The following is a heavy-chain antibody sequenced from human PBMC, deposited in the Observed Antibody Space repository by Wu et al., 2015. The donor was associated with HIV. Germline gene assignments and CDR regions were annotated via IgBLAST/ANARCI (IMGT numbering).Heavy chain of an antibody. CDR2: MNPKSGNT. CDR3: AREFHYDTSGYYYRIHNWFDP. J-gene: IGHJ5*02. Sequence: QVQLLQSGAEVKKPGASVKVSCKASGYTFTDYDIIWVRQAAGQGLEWMGWMNPKSGNTEYAQKFQGRVTMTRNTAISTAYMEVSSLRSEDTAVYFCAREFHYDTSGYYYRIHNWFDPWGQGTLVTVSP. D-gene: IGHD3-22*01. CDR1: GYTFTDYD. V-gene: IGHV1-8*01.